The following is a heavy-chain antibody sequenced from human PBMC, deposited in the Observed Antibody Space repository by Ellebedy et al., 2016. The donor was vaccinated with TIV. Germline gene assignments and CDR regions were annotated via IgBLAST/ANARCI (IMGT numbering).Heavy chain of an antibody. CDR1: GGTFRSYA. J-gene: IGHJ3*02. CDR2: IIPMFGTA. Sequence: SVKVSXXVSGGTFRSYAISWMRQAPGQGLEWMGGIIPMFGTANSAQKFQGRVTINADDSTTTVYMELSSLRSDDTAVYYCARAGEGCSTTICYNAFDIWGQGTMVTVSS. V-gene: IGHV1-69*13. CDR3: ARAGEGCSTTICYNAFDI. D-gene: IGHD2-2*02.